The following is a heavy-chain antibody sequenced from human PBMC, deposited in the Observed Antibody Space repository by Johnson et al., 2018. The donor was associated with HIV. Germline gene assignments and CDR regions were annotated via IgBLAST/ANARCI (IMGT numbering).Heavy chain of an antibody. Sequence: EVQLVESGGGLVQPGGSLRLSCAASGFTFSSYAMSWVRQAPGKGLEWVSAISGSGGSTYYADSVKGRFTISRDNADNSLSLQMNSLTVDDTAIYYCGRGMAAANWGQGTMVTVSS. CDR2: ISGSGGST. CDR3: GRGMAAAN. D-gene: IGHD6-13*01. J-gene: IGHJ3*01. V-gene: IGHV3-23*04. CDR1: GFTFSSYA.